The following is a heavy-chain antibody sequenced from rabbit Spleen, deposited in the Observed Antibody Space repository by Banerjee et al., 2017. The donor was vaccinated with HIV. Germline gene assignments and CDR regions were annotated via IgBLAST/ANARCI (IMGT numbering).Heavy chain of an antibody. V-gene: IGHV1S40*01. CDR3: ARGSADDTYGYHYNL. CDR1: GFSFSSSYY. Sequence: QSLEESGGDLVKPGASLTLTCTASGFSFSSSYYMCWVRQAPGKGLEWIACIYTGSSGSTYYASWAKGRFTISKSSSTTVTLQMTSLTVADTATYFCARGSADDTYGYHYNLWGPGTLVTVS. CDR2: IYTGSSGST. J-gene: IGHJ4*01. D-gene: IGHD6-1*01.